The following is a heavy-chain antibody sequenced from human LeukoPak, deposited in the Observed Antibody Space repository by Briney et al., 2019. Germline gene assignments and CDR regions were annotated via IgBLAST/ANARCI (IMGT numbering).Heavy chain of an antibody. Sequence: GASVKVSCKASGYTFTSYYMHWVRQAPGQGLEWMGTINPSGGSTSYAQKFQGRVTMTRDTSTSTVYMELSSLRSEDTAVYYCASPTYYYDSSGPTAPYYYYGMDVWGQGTTVTVSS. D-gene: IGHD3-22*01. J-gene: IGHJ6*02. V-gene: IGHV1-46*01. CDR1: GYTFTSYY. CDR3: ASPTYYYDSSGPTAPYYYYGMDV. CDR2: INPSGGST.